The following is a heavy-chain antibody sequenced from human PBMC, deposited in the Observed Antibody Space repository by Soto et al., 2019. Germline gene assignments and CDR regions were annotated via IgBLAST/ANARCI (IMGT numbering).Heavy chain of an antibody. CDR2: INPNSGGT. V-gene: IGHV1-2*04. Sequence: VKFSCKASGYTVTGYYMHWVRQAPGQGLEWMGWINPNSGGTNYAQKFQGWVTMTRDTSISTAYMELSRLRSDDTAVYYCAKGGIAAAGNTRFSPYYYYYYYVMDFCGQGSTVIGSS. CDR3: AKGGIAAAGNTRFSPYYYYYYYVMDF. D-gene: IGHD6-13*01. J-gene: IGHJ6*02. CDR1: GYTVTGYY.